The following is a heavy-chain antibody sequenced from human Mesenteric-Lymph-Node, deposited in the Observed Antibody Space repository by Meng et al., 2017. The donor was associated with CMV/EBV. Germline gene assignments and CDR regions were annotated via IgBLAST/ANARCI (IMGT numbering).Heavy chain of an antibody. J-gene: IGHJ4*02. Sequence: TVSGGSISSGGDYWSWIRQHPGKGLEWIGYIYYSGSTYYNPSLKSRVTISVDTSKNQFSLKLSSVTAADTAVYYCARGGSNYDRSDYWGQGTLVTVSS. CDR3: ARGGSNYDRSDY. CDR2: IYYSGST. D-gene: IGHD4-11*01. CDR1: GGSISSGGDY. V-gene: IGHV4-31*02.